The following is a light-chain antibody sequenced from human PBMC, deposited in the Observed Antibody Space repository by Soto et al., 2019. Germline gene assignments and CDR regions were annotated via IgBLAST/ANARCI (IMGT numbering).Light chain of an antibody. J-gene: IGKJ4*01. CDR3: QQSKGAPLT. V-gene: IGKV1-39*01. Sequence: DIQVTQSPSSLSASVGDRVTITCRASQSITNHINWYQHRPGKAPKLLIYIGFNLQSGVSSRFSGSGSGTDFTLTINSLQPEDFATYYCQQSKGAPLTFGGGTKVEIK. CDR1: QSITNH. CDR2: IGF.